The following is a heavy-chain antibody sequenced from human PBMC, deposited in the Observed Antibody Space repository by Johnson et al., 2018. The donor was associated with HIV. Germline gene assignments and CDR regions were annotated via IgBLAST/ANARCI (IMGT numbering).Heavy chain of an antibody. V-gene: IGHV3-74*02. J-gene: IGHJ3*01. CDR2: INTDGTST. D-gene: IGHD3-22*01. CDR1: GFTFTNYW. Sequence: MLLVESGGGLVQPGGSLRLSCAASGFTFTNYWMHWVRQAPGKGLVWVSRINTDGTSTNYADFVKGRFTISRDNAKNTLYLQMKSLRAEDMAVYYCARCGYFYDSGGYYHDAFDVWGHATMVTVSS. CDR3: ARCGYFYDSGGYYHDAFDV.